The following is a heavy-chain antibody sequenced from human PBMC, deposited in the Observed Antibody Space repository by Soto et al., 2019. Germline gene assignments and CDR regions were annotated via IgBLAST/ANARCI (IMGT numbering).Heavy chain of an antibody. J-gene: IGHJ4*02. CDR3: GRDGVQIVSPDLGHYLDL. CDR1: GYIFSAYY. D-gene: IGHD1-26*01. V-gene: IGHV1-2*02. Sequence: QVHLVQSGAEVKSPGASVKVSCKASGYIFSAYYLHWVRHAPGQGLEWMGWLAPNTGRTNYAPKFKGRVTMTTDTSISTAYMELSRLTSDDSAVYYCGRDGVQIVSPDLGHYLDLWGQGTQVTVSS. CDR2: LAPNTGRT.